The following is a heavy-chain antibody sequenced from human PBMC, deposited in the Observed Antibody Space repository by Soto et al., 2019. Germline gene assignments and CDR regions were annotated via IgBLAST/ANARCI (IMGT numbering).Heavy chain of an antibody. Sequence: GGSLRLSCAASGFTFSGSAMHWVRQASGKGLEWVGRIRSKANSYATADAASVKGRFTISRDDSKNTAYRQMNSLKTEETGVYFCASRPDCTNGVCYSYGMDAWGQGTTVPVSS. D-gene: IGHD2-8*01. V-gene: IGHV3-73*01. CDR3: ASRPDCTNGVCYSYGMDA. CDR1: GFTFSGSA. J-gene: IGHJ6*02. CDR2: IRSKANSYAT.